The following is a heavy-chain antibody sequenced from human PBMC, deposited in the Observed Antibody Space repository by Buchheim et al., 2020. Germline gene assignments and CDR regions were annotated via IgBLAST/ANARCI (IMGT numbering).Heavy chain of an antibody. CDR3: AREVVPAVVSHYFDH. CDR2: IWYDGSKK. J-gene: IGHJ4*02. Sequence: QVQLVESGGGVVQPGKSLRLSCAASGFTFRTYGMHWVRQAPGKGLEWLAVIWYDGSKKYYADSVKGRFTISRDNSKNTLYLQMSSLRAEDTAVYYCAREVVPAVVSHYFDHWGQGTL. D-gene: IGHD2-2*01. V-gene: IGHV3-33*01. CDR1: GFTFRTYG.